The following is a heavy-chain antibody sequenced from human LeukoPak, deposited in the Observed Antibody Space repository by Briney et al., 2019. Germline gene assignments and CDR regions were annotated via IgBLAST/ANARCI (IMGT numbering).Heavy chain of an antibody. CDR1: GGTLSCYA. CDR3: AREASGTRGYYYYGLDV. J-gene: IGHJ6*04. CDR2: IIPMYGTT. Sequence: AAVKVSCTGSGGTLSCYAINWVRQPPGQGLEWMGLIIPMYGTTYYAQKFEGRVAISADESTGTAYLEVSSLRSGDTAVYYCAREASGTRGYYYYGLDVWGGGTTVIVSS. D-gene: IGHD6-13*01. V-gene: IGHV1-69*13.